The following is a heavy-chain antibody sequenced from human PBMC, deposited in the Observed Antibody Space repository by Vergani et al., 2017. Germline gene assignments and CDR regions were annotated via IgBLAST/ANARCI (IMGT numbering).Heavy chain of an antibody. J-gene: IGHJ4*02. CDR1: GDSISSGVYY. CDR3: ARMGGYDEGDAFRIGYFDS. D-gene: IGHD3-22*01. Sequence: QVQLQESGPGLVKPSQTLSLPCSFSGDSISSGVYYWNWIRQHPGKGLEWIGYIYSTGSTHHNPSLRRRINMSVDTSKNQFSLKLNSVTAADTAMYYCARMGGYDEGDAFRIGYFDSWGPGILVTVSS. CDR2: IYSTGST. V-gene: IGHV4-31*03.